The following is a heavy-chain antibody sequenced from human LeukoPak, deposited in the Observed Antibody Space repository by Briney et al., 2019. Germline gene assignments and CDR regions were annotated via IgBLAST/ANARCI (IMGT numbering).Heavy chain of an antibody. CDR2: INPNSGGT. V-gene: IGHV1-2*02. CDR1: GYTFTGYY. CDR3: ASGSNVDTAMASDYFDY. D-gene: IGHD5-18*01. Sequence: GASVKVSCKASGYTFTGYYMHWVRQAPGQGLEWMGWINPNSGGTNYAQKFQGRVTMTRDTSINTAYMELSRLRSDDTAVYYCASGSNVDTAMASDYFDYWGQGTLVTVSS. J-gene: IGHJ4*02.